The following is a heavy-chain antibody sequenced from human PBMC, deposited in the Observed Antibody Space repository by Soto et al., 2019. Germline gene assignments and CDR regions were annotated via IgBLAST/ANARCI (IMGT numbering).Heavy chain of an antibody. CDR2: ISAYNGNT. CDR3: ARDLSYGLCDY. Sequence: QVQLLQSGAEVKKPGASVTVSCKASGYTFTSYGISWVRQAPGQGLEWMGWISAYNGNTNYAQKLQGRVSMTTDTSTSTAYRELRSLRSDDTAVDYCARDLSYGLCDYWGQGTLVTVSS. D-gene: IGHD5-18*01. V-gene: IGHV1-18*01. CDR1: GYTFTSYG. J-gene: IGHJ4*02.